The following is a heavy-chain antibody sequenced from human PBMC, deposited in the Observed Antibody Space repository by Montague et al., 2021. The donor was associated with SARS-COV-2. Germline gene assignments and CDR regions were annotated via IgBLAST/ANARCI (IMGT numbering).Heavy chain of an antibody. J-gene: IGHJ4*02. CDR3: ARGGTIFGVVTFPFDY. Sequence: TLSLTCVVSGDSISTDSWWTWIRQHPGKGLEWIGYIYYSGSTYYNPSLKSRVTISVDTSKNQFSLKLSSVTAADTAVYYCARGGTIFGVVTFPFDYWGQGTLVTVSS. CDR2: IYYSGST. D-gene: IGHD3-3*01. V-gene: IGHV4-31*11. CDR1: GDSISTDSW.